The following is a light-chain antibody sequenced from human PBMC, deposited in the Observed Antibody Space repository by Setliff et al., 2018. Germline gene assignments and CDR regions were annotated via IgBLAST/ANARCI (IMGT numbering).Light chain of an antibody. CDR1: SSDIGTYDY. Sequence: LTQAASVSGSPGQSVTISCTGSSSDIGTYDYVSWYQHHPGRAPKFLIYDVRYRPSGVSNRFSGSKSGNTASLTISGLQAEDAADYYCFSYTSSGSYVFGTGTKVTVL. CDR2: DVR. J-gene: IGLJ1*01. CDR3: FSYTSSGSYV. V-gene: IGLV2-14*03.